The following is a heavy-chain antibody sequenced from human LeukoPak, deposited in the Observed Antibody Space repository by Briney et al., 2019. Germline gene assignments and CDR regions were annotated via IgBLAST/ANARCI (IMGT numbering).Heavy chain of an antibody. J-gene: IGHJ3*01. CDR1: GYSFTNYW. CDR2: IYPGDSDT. V-gene: IGHV5-51*06. CDR3: AKYQASGVYSDHASDV. Sequence: GESLKISCQGSGYSFTNYWIAWVRQLPGKDLEWMGIIYPGDSDTAYNPSFQGQVTISADKTINTAYLQWSSLQASDTAMYYCAKYQASGVYSDHASDVWGPGTMVTVSS. D-gene: IGHD3-10*01.